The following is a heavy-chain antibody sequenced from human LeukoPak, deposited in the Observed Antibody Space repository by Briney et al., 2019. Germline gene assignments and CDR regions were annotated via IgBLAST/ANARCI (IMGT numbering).Heavy chain of an antibody. J-gene: IGHJ4*02. D-gene: IGHD4-17*01. Sequence: GGSLRLSCAASRFTFSSYWMSWVRQAPGKGLEWVANIKQDGSEKYYVDSVKGRFTISRDNAKNSLYLQMNSLRAEDTAVYYCARYGDYFDYWGQGTLVTVSS. CDR2: IKQDGSEK. CDR1: RFTFSSYW. CDR3: ARYGDYFDY. V-gene: IGHV3-7*01.